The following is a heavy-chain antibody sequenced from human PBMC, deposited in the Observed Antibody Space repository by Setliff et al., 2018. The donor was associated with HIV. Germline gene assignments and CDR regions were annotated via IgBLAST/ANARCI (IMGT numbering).Heavy chain of an antibody. D-gene: IGHD3-3*01. CDR3: ARDRGYFDFWSGYYTDDAFDI. CDR2: IKQDGSEK. V-gene: IGHV3-7*03. Sequence: GGSLRLSCAASGFTFSSYWMSWVRQAPGKGLGWVANIKQDGSEKYYVDSVKGRFTISRDNAKNSLYLQMNSLRAEDTAVYYCARDRGYFDFWSGYYTDDAFDIWGQGTMVTVSS. J-gene: IGHJ3*02. CDR1: GFTFSSYW.